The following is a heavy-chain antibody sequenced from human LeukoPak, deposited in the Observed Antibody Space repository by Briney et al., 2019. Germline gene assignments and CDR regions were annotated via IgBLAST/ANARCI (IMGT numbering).Heavy chain of an antibody. CDR3: ARELIYSYGSRPYYYYGMDV. CDR2: ISSSDSTI. CDR1: GFTFSDYY. J-gene: IGHJ6*02. V-gene: IGHV3-11*01. D-gene: IGHD5-18*01. Sequence: GGSLRLSCAASGFTFSDYYMSWIRQAPGKGLEWVSYISSSDSTIYYADSVKGRFTISRDNAKNSLYLQMNSLRAEDTAVYYCARELIYSYGSRPYYYYGMDVWGQGTTVTVSS.